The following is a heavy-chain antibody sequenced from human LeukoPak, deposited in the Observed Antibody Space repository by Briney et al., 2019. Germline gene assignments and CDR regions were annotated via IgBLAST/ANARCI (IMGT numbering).Heavy chain of an antibody. CDR3: ARGADYDILTAYYRGIDY. D-gene: IGHD3-9*01. CDR1: GFTFSSYS. V-gene: IGHV3-48*01. J-gene: IGHJ4*02. CDR2: ISSSSSTI. Sequence: GGSLRLSCAASGFTFSSYSMNWVRQAPGKGLEWVSYISSSSSTIYYADSVKGRFTISRDNAKNSLYLQMNSLRAEDTAVYHCARGADYDILTAYYRGIDYWGQGTLVTVSS.